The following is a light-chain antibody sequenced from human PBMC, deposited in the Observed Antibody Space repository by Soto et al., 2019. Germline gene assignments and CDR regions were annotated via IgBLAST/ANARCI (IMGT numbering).Light chain of an antibody. CDR1: HTVSSS. V-gene: IGKV3-20*01. Sequence: IVLTQSPGNMSLSPGERAGLACRASHTVSSSLAWYQQKPGQAPRLLIYEAYNRATGVPDRVSGGGSATDFTVTISRLEPGDFAVYYCQRYDDSPLTVGGGTQVEIK. CDR2: EAY. J-gene: IGKJ4*01. CDR3: QRYDDSPLT.